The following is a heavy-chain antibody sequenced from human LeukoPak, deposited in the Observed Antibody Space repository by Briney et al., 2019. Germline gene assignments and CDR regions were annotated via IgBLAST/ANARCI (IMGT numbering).Heavy chain of an antibody. CDR3: ARRLRWSALDY. Sequence: SETLSLTCTVSGDSMSSYYWSWIRQPPGKGLEWIGEINHSGSTNYNPSLKSRVTISVDTSKNQFSLKLSSVTAADTAVYYCARRLRWSALDYWGQGTLVTVSS. V-gene: IGHV4-34*01. CDR1: GDSMSSYY. CDR2: INHSGST. D-gene: IGHD4-23*01. J-gene: IGHJ4*02.